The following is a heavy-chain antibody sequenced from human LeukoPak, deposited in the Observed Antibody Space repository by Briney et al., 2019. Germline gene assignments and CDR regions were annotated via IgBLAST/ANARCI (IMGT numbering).Heavy chain of an antibody. CDR3: ARESYLPLASGYYYYMDV. CDR1: SDSIRNYY. D-gene: IGHD3-10*01. CDR2: IYSTGST. J-gene: IGHJ6*03. V-gene: IGHV4-4*07. Sequence: PSETLSLTCTVSSDSIRNYYWNWLRQPAGKGLEWIGRIYSTGSTNYNPSLKSRVAMSVDTSKNQVSLNVNSVTAADTALYYCARESYLPLASGYYYYMDVWGKGTTVTVSS.